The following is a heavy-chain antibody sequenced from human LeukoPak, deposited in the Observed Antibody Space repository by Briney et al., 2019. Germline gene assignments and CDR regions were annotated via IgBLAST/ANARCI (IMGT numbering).Heavy chain of an antibody. CDR3: ARQGYDFWSGYHTGFDY. V-gene: IGHV1-18*01. CDR1: GYTFTSYG. J-gene: IGHJ4*02. D-gene: IGHD3-3*01. Sequence: ASVKASCKASGYTFTSYGISWVRQAPGQGLEWMGWINAYNGNTNYAQKLQGRVTMTTDTSTSTAYMELRSLRSDDTTAYYCARQGYDFWSGYHTGFDYWGQGTLVTVSS. CDR2: INAYNGNT.